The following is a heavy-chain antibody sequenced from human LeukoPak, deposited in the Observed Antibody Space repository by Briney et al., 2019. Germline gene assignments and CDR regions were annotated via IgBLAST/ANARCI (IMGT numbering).Heavy chain of an antibody. Sequence: SETLSLTCAVSGGSLSSSNWWSWVRQPPGKGLEWIGEIYHSGSTNYNPSLKSRVTISVDKYKNQFSLKLSSVTAADTAVYYCALRRAVAGTSPFDYWGQGTLVTVSS. V-gene: IGHV4-4*02. D-gene: IGHD6-19*01. CDR3: ALRRAVAGTSPFDY. CDR2: IYHSGST. J-gene: IGHJ4*02. CDR1: GGSLSSSNW.